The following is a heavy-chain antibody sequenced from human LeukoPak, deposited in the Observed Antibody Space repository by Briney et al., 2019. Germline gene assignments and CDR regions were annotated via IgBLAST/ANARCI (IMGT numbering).Heavy chain of an antibody. D-gene: IGHD3-10*01. CDR2: IIPILGIA. Sequence: GASVKVSCKASGGTFSSYAISWVRQAPGQGLEWMGRIIPILGIANYAQKFQGRVTITADKSTSTAYMELSSLRSEDTAVYYCARDRSGDFPTDRGITSNFDYWGQGTLVTVSS. V-gene: IGHV1-69*04. J-gene: IGHJ4*02. CDR1: GGTFSSYA. CDR3: ARDRSGDFPTDRGITSNFDY.